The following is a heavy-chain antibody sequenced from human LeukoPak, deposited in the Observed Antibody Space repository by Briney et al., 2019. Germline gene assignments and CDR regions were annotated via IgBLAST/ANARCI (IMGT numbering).Heavy chain of an antibody. CDR3: ARQKAAVGSDSHFDY. D-gene: IGHD6-19*01. Sequence: LSETPSHTSMVSGGSICRYYWSWIRQPPGKGLEWIGYIYYSGSTNYNPSLKSRVTISVDTSKNQFSLKLSSVTAADTAVYYCARQKAAVGSDSHFDYWGQGTLVTVSS. CDR2: IYYSGST. V-gene: IGHV4-59*01. J-gene: IGHJ4*02. CDR1: GGSICRYY.